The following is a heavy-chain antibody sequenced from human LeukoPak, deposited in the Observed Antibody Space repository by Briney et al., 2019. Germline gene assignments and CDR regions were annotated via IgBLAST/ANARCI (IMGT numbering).Heavy chain of an antibody. D-gene: IGHD1-26*01. CDR1: GYTFSDYD. CDR2: INTNRGNA. Sequence: VASVKVSCKASGYTFSDYDINWVRQATGQGLERMGWINTNRGNAGYAQKFQGRVTMTRNTSISTAYMELSSLRSEDTAVYYCARALAWGGSSYSYYYMDVWDKGTTVTVSS. CDR3: ARALAWGGSSYSYYYMDV. J-gene: IGHJ6*03. V-gene: IGHV1-8*01.